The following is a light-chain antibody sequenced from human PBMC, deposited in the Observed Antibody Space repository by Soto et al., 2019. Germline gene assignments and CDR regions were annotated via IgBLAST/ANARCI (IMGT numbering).Light chain of an antibody. J-gene: IGKJ1*01. V-gene: IGKV1-39*01. CDR2: AAS. Sequence: DIQMTQSPSSLSASVGDRVTITFRASQSISSHLNWYQQKPGKAPKLLIYAASSLQSGVPSRFSGSGSGTDFTLTISSLQPEDFATYYCQQYYSYPLTFSQGTKVDIK. CDR3: QQYYSYPLT. CDR1: QSISSH.